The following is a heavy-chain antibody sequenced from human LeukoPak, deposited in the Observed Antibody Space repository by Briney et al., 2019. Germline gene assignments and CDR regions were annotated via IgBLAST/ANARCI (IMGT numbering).Heavy chain of an antibody. CDR3: ARASTGSGALDY. CDR2: INPSGGPT. D-gene: IGHD3-10*01. CDR1: GYTFSTYL. Sequence: ASVKVSCKASGYTFSTYLMHWVRQAPGQGLEWMGIINPSGGPTTYAQKFQGRVTMTRDMSTSTVYMELSSLTFDDTAVYHCARASTGSGALDYWGQGNLVTVSS. V-gene: IGHV1-46*01. J-gene: IGHJ4*02.